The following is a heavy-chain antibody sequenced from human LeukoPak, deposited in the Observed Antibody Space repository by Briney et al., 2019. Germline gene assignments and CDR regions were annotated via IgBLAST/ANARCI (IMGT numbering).Heavy chain of an antibody. CDR1: GGTFSSYA. Sequence: ASVKVSCKASGGTFSSYAISWVRQAPGQGPEWMGGIIPIFGTANYAQKFQGRVTITADESTSTAYMELSSLRSEDMAVYYCATATTVTTSGDNWGQGTLVTVSS. CDR3: ATATTVTTSGDN. D-gene: IGHD4-17*01. V-gene: IGHV1-69*13. J-gene: IGHJ4*02. CDR2: IIPIFGTA.